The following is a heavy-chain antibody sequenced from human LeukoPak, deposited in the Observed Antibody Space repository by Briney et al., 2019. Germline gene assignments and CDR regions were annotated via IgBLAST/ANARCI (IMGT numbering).Heavy chain of an antibody. D-gene: IGHD6-13*01. CDR1: GYTLTELS. CDR3: ATVERISSSPGGGY. Sequence: GASVKVSCKVSGYTLTELSMHWVRQAPGKGREWMGGFDHDDSDTLYAKKYQGRVTMPGHTSTDTAYMELSRLSSEDTAVYYCATVERISSSPGGGYWGQGTLVTVSS. V-gene: IGHV1-24*01. CDR2: FDHDDSDT. J-gene: IGHJ4*02.